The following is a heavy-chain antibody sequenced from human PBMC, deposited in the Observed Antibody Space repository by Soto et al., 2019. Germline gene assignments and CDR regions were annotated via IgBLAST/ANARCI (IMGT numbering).Heavy chain of an antibody. CDR1: GFTFDNAW. D-gene: IGHD2-21*02. CDR3: APLLCLVVTGTFDC. CDR2: IKSKTHGGTT. J-gene: IGHJ4*02. V-gene: IGHV3-15*01. Sequence: GGSLRLSCAASGFTFDNAWMSWFRQAPGKGLEWVGRIKSKTHGGTTEYAAAGKGRFTISRDDSKNTLYLQMNSLTTHDTAVYSCAPLLCLVVTGTFDCWGQGTPVTLS.